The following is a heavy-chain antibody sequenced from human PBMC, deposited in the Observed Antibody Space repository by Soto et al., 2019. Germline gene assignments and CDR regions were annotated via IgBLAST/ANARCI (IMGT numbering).Heavy chain of an antibody. D-gene: IGHD3-10*01. CDR1: GFTFSSYS. CDR2: ISSSSSYI. Sequence: GGSLRLSCAASGFTFSSYSMNWVRQAPGKGLEWVSSISSSSSYIYYADSVKGRFTISRDNAKNSLYLQMNSLRAEDTAVYYCARDLYDITMVRGVPCAFDIWGQGTMVTVSS. CDR3: ARDLYDITMVRGVPCAFDI. J-gene: IGHJ3*02. V-gene: IGHV3-21*01.